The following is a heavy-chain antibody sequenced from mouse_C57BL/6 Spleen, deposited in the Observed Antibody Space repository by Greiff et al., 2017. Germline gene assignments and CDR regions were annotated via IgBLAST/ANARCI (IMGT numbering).Heavy chain of an antibody. CDR3: TRIWGWFAY. Sequence: VQLQQSGAELVRPGASVTLSCKASGYTFTDYEMHWVKQTPVHGLEWIGTIDPETGGTAYNQKFKGKAILTADKSSSTSYMELRSLTSEDSAVYYCTRIWGWFAYWGQGTLVTVSA. J-gene: IGHJ3*01. D-gene: IGHD4-1*01. V-gene: IGHV1-15*01. CDR2: IDPETGGT. CDR1: GYTFTDYE.